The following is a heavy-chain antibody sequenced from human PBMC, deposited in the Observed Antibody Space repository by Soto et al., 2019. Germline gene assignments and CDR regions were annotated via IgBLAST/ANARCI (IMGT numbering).Heavy chain of an antibody. CDR2: ISGSGGST. V-gene: IGHV3-23*01. D-gene: IGHD3-3*01. CDR3: AKGLYDFWSGYSNNWFDP. Sequence: PGGSLRLSCAASGFTFSSYATSWVRQAPGKGLEWVSAISGSGGSTYYADSVKGRFTISRDNSKNTLYLQMNSLRAEDTAVYYCAKGLYDFWSGYSNNWFDPWGQGTLVTVSS. J-gene: IGHJ5*02. CDR1: GFTFSSYA.